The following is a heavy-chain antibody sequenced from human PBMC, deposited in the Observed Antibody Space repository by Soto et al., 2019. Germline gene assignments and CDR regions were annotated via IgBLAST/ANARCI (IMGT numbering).Heavy chain of an antibody. D-gene: IGHD3-22*01. CDR1: GYTFTSYG. J-gene: IGHJ6*02. CDR2: ISAYNGNT. Sequence: GASVKVSCKASGYTFTSYGISWARQAPGQGLEWMGWISAYNGNTNYAQKLQGRVTMTTDTSTSTAYMELRSLRSDDTAVYYCARDRYYYDSSGPRRYYYYGMDVWG. V-gene: IGHV1-18*01. CDR3: ARDRYYYDSSGPRRYYYYGMDV.